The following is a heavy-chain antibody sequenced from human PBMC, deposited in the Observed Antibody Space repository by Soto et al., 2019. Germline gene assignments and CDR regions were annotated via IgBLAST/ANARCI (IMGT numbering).Heavy chain of an antibody. V-gene: IGHV4-34*01. Sequence: SETLSLTCAVYGGSFSGYYWSWIRQPPGKGLEWIGEINHSGSTNYNPSLKSRVTISVDTSKNQFSLKLSSVTAADTAVYYCARTIYDFWSGYPDYFDYWGQGTLVTVPQ. CDR3: ARTIYDFWSGYPDYFDY. CDR1: GGSFSGYY. J-gene: IGHJ4*02. CDR2: INHSGST. D-gene: IGHD3-3*01.